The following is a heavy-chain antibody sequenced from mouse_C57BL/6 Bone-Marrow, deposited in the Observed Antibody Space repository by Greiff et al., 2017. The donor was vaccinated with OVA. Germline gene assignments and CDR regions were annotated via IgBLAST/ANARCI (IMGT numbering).Heavy chain of an antibody. CDR2: ISSGGSYT. V-gene: IGHV5-6*01. J-gene: IGHJ3*01. CDR1: GFTFSSYG. CDR3: ARQTALAWFAY. D-gene: IGHD3-2*01. Sequence: EVQLQQSGGDLVKPGASLKLSCAASGFTFSSYGMPWVRQTPDQRLEWVATISSGGSYTYYPDSVKGRFTISRDNAKNTLYLQMSSLKSEDTAMYYCARQTALAWFAYWGQGTLVTVSA.